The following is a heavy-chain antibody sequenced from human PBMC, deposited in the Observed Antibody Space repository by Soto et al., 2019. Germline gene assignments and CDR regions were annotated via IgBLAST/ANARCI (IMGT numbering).Heavy chain of an antibody. CDR3: ARLSGSYTRGLDY. V-gene: IGHV3-72*01. D-gene: IGHD1-26*01. CDR2: SRNKANSYST. Sequence: EVQLVESGGGLVQPGGSLRLSCAASGFTFSDHYMDWVRQAPGKGLEWVGRSRNKANSYSTEYAASVKGRFTISRDQSKYSMYLQVTRLKTEDTAVYYCARLSGSYTRGLDYWGQGTLVTVSS. CDR1: GFTFSDHY. J-gene: IGHJ4*02.